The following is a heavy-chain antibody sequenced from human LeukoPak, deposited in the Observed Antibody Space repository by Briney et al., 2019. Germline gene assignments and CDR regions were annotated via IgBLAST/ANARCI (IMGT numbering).Heavy chain of an antibody. V-gene: IGHV3-15*01. CDR1: GFTFSNAW. CDR2: IKSKTDGGTT. Sequence: GGSLRLSCAASGFTFSNAWMSWVRQAPGKGLEWVGRIKSKTDGGTTDYAAPVKGRFTISRDDSKNTLYLQMNSLKTEDTAVYYCTTGSRLSGYFQHWGQGTLVTVSS. D-gene: IGHD3-10*01. J-gene: IGHJ1*01. CDR3: TTGSRLSGYFQH.